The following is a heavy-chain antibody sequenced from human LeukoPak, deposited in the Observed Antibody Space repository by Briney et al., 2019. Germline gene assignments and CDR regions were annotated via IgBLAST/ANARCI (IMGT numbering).Heavy chain of an antibody. D-gene: IGHD4-17*01. Sequence: PSETLSLTCAVYGGSFSGYYWSWIRQPPGKGLEWIGEINHSGSTNYNPSLKSRVTISVDTSKNQFSLKLSSVTAADTAVYYCARRARLTTGWYFDYWGQGTLVTVSS. V-gene: IGHV4-34*01. CDR2: INHSGST. CDR3: ARRARLTTGWYFDY. J-gene: IGHJ4*02. CDR1: GGSFSGYY.